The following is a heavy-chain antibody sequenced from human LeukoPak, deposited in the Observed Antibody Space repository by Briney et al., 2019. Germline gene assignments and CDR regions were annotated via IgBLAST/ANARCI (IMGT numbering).Heavy chain of an antibody. CDR1: GYTFTGYY. CDR3: ARERTAARNWFDP. V-gene: IGHV1-2*02. D-gene: IGHD6-6*01. Sequence: ASVKVSCKASGYTFTGYYMHWVRQAPGQGLEWMGWINPNSGGTNYAQKFQGRVTMTGDTSISTAYMELSRLRSDDTAVYYCARERTAARNWFDPWGQGTLVTVSS. CDR2: INPNSGGT. J-gene: IGHJ5*02.